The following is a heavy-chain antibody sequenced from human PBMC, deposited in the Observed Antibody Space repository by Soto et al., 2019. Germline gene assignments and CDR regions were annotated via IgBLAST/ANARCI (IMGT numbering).Heavy chain of an antibody. V-gene: IGHV3-23*01. CDR3: AKDIVVVPAAVHDYGCNPGYYHYGMDV. CDR2: ISGSGGST. D-gene: IGHD2-2*01. J-gene: IGHJ6*02. Sequence: GSLRLSCAASGFTFSSYAMSWVRQAPGKGLEWVSAISGSGGSTYYADSVKGRFTISRDNSKNTLYQQMNSLRAEDTAVYYCAKDIVVVPAAVHDYGCNPGYYHYGMDVWGPGTTVTLFS. CDR1: GFTFSSYA.